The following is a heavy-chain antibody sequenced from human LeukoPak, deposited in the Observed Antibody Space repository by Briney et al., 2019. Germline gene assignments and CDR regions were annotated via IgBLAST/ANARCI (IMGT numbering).Heavy chain of an antibody. CDR3: ARGHSSWFPPDI. CDR1: GGSISSYY. J-gene: IGHJ3*02. CDR2: IYYSGST. V-gene: IGHV4-59*01. Sequence: SETLSLTCTVSGGSISSYYWSWIRQPPGKGLEWIGYIYYSGSTNYNPSLKSRVTISVDTSMNQFSLKLSSVTAADTAVYYCARGHSSWFPPDIWGQGTMVTVSS. D-gene: IGHD6-13*01.